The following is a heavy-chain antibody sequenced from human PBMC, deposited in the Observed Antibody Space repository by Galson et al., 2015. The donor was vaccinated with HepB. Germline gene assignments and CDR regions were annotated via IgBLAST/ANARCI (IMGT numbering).Heavy chain of an antibody. Sequence: SVKVSCKASGGTFSSYAISWVRQAPGQGLEWMGGIIPVFGIPNYAQKFQGRVTITADKSASTASMELSSLRSDDTAVYYCASGPFETSRYYDFWSGYFFYFDSWGQGTLVTVSS. J-gene: IGHJ4*02. D-gene: IGHD3-3*01. V-gene: IGHV1-69*10. CDR2: IIPVFGIP. CDR1: GGTFSSYA. CDR3: ASGPFETSRYYDFWSGYFFYFDS.